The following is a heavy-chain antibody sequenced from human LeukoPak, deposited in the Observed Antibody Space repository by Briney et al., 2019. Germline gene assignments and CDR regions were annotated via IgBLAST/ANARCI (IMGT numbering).Heavy chain of an antibody. D-gene: IGHD3-9*01. CDR3: ARQRGFGHILTGYYKSDYYYGMDV. Sequence: GESLKISCKASGYTFTGDWIGWVRQMPGKGLEWMGIIYPGDSDTKYNAPFQGQVTISADKSISTAYLQWSSLKASDTAMYYCARQRGFGHILTGYYKSDYYYGMDVWGQGTTVTVSS. CDR2: IYPGDSDT. J-gene: IGHJ6*02. V-gene: IGHV5-51*01. CDR1: GYTFTGDW.